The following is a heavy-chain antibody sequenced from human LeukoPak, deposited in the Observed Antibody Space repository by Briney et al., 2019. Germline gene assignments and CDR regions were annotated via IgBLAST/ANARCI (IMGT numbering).Heavy chain of an antibody. Sequence: SGGSLRLSCAASGFTVSRNYTSWVRQAPGKWLEWVSVTYSGGTTYYADSVKGRFTISRDNSKNTLYLQMNSLRSEDTAVYYCARDQDYYYYYYMDVWGKGTTVTVSS. CDR3: ARDQDYYYYYYMDV. J-gene: IGHJ6*03. CDR2: TYSGGTT. V-gene: IGHV3-66*02. CDR1: GFTVSRNY.